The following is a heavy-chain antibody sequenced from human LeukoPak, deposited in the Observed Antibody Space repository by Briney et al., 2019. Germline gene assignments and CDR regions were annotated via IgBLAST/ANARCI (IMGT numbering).Heavy chain of an antibody. Sequence: GGSLRLSCVSSGFTFSNYGMHWVRQAPGKGLEWLALIWHDGSNKYYADSVRGRVTISRDNSKNTLYLQLNSLTAEDSGIYYCAKDGDAYTEYYYYYMDVWGKGTTVTVSS. D-gene: IGHD5-24*01. J-gene: IGHJ6*03. CDR3: AKDGDAYTEYYYYYMDV. CDR1: GFTFSNYG. CDR2: IWHDGSNK. V-gene: IGHV3-33*06.